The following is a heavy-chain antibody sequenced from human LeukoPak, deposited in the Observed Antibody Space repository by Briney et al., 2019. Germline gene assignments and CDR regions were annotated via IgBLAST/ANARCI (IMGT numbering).Heavy chain of an antibody. CDR3: ARTIFGVVRYFDY. D-gene: IGHD3-3*01. J-gene: IGHJ4*02. CDR2: INYSGST. V-gene: IGHV4-39*02. Sequence: SETLSVTCTVSGGSISSSSYYWGWIRQPPGKGLEWIGSINYSGSTYYNPSLKSRVIISVDTPKNHFSLKVNSVTAADTAVYYCARTIFGVVRYFDYWGQGTLVTVSS. CDR1: GGSISSSSYY.